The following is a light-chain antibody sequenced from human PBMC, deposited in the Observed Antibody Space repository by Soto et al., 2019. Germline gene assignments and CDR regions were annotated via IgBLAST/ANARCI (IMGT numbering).Light chain of an antibody. CDR2: EGS. V-gene: IGLV2-23*03. CDR1: SSDDGSYNL. Sequence: QSALTQPASVSGSPGQSITISCTGTSSDDGSYNLVSWYQQHPGKAPKLMIYEGSKWPSGVSNRFSGSKSGNTASLTISGLQAEDEADYYCCSYAGSSTFEVFGGGTKLTVL. CDR3: CSYAGSSTFEV. J-gene: IGLJ3*02.